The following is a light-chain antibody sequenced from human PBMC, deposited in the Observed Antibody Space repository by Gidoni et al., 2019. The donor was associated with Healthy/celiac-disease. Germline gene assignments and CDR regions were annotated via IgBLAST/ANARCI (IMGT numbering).Light chain of an antibody. CDR2: DAS. V-gene: IGKV3-11*01. CDR1: QSVSSY. J-gene: IGKJ4*01. Sequence: EIVLTQSPATLSLSPGERATLSCSASQSVSSYLVWYQQKPGQAPRLLIYDASNRATGIPARFSGSGSGTDFTLTISSLEPEDFAVYYCQQRSNWPLFTFGGGTKVEIK. CDR3: QQRSNWPLFT.